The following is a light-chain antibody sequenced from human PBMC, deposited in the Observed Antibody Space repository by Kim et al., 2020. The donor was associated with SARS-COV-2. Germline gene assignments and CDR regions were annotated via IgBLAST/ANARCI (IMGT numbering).Light chain of an antibody. CDR3: QVWDSSSDHPRV. CDR1: NIGSKS. Sequence: SYELTQPPSVSVAPGKTARITCGGNNIGSKSVHWYQRKPGQAPVLVIYYDSDRPSGIPERFSGSNSGNTATLTISRVEAGDEADYYCQVWDSSSDHPRVF. J-gene: IGLJ3*02. CDR2: YDS. V-gene: IGLV3-21*04.